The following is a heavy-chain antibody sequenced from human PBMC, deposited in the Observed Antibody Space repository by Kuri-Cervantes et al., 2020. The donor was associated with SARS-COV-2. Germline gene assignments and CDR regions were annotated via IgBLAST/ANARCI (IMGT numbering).Heavy chain of an antibody. J-gene: IGHJ5*02. D-gene: IGHD4/OR15-4a*01. Sequence: ESLKISCTVSGGSISSHYWSWIRQPPGKGLEWIGYIYYSGSTNYNPSLKSRVTISVDTSKNQFSLKLSSVTAADTAVYYCARDPNANHNNWFDPWGQGTLVTVSS. CDR2: IYYSGST. CDR1: GGSISSHY. V-gene: IGHV4-59*11. CDR3: ARDPNANHNNWFDP.